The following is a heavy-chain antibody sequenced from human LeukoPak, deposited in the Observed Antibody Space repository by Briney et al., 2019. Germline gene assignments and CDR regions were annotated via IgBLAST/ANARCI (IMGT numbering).Heavy chain of an antibody. V-gene: IGHV3-73*01. Sequence: PGGSLRLSCAASGFTFSGSAMHWVRQASGKGLEWVGRMRSKANSYATAYAASVKDRFTISRDDSKNTAYLQMNSLKTEDTALYYCTRLVPAAIDGDYYYGMDVWGQGTTVTVSS. J-gene: IGHJ6*02. CDR2: MRSKANSYAT. D-gene: IGHD2-2*01. CDR3: TRLVPAAIDGDYYYGMDV. CDR1: GFTFSGSA.